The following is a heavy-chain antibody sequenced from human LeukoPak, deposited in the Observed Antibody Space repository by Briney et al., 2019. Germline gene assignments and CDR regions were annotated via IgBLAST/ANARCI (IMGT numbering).Heavy chain of an antibody. CDR3: ARDAWSGDTAMGFDC. J-gene: IGHJ4*02. CDR2: IYYSGST. Sequence: PSQTLSLTCTVSGGSISSGGYYWRWVRQHPGKGLEWIGYIYYSGSTYYHPSLKSRVTISVDTSKNQFSLKLSSVTAADTAVYYCARDAWSGDTAMGFDCWGQGTLVTVSS. D-gene: IGHD5-18*01. CDR1: GGSISSGGYY. V-gene: IGHV4-31*03.